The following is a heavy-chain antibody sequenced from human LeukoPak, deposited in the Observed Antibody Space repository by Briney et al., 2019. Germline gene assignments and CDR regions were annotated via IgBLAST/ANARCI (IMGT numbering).Heavy chain of an antibody. CDR1: GFDFINFH. CDR2: VSKDGNNI. D-gene: IGHD3-22*01. Sequence: GGSLRLSCAASGFDFINFHIHWVRQAPGKGLEWLAFVSKDGNNIYYADSVKGRFTISRDNSKNALYLQMNSLRAEDTAVYYCAKEPAVYYDGDIWGQGTMVTVSS. V-gene: IGHV3-30-3*01. J-gene: IGHJ3*02. CDR3: AKEPAVYYDGDI.